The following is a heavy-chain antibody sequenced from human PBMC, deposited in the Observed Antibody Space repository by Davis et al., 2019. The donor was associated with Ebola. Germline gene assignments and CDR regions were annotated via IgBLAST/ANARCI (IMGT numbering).Heavy chain of an antibody. D-gene: IGHD2-15*01. CDR3: ARRVGAAWSWFDP. J-gene: IGHJ5*02. CDR2: INHSGST. Sequence: MPSETLSLTCSVSGGSIRSGGYSWSWIRQPPGKGLEWIGEINHSGSTNYNPSLKSRVTISVDTSKNQFSLKVSSVTAADTAVYYCARRVGAAWSWFDPWGQGTLVTVSS. V-gene: IGHV4-61*08. CDR1: GGSIRSGGYS.